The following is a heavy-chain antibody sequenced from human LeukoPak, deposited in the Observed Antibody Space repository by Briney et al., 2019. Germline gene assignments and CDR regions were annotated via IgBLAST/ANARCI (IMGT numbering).Heavy chain of an antibody. J-gene: IGHJ6*02. Sequence: SETLSLTCAVYGGSFSGYYWSWIRQPPGKGLEWIGEINHSGSTNYNPSLKSRVTISVDTSKNQFSLRLSSVTAADTAVYYCARGRVMVYYYYGMDVWGQGTTVTVSS. CDR3: ARGRVMVYYYYGMDV. V-gene: IGHV4-34*01. CDR2: INHSGST. CDR1: GGSFSGYY. D-gene: IGHD3-10*01.